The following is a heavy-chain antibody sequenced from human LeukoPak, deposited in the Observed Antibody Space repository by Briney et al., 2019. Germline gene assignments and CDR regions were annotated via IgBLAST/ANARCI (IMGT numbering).Heavy chain of an antibody. CDR2: INPNSGGT. J-gene: IGHJ3*02. V-gene: IGHV1-2*02. D-gene: IGHD3-3*01. CDR3: ARGLQGGFWSGLKVDAFDI. CDR1: GYTFTGYY. Sequence: ASVKVSCKASGYTFTGYYMHWVRQAPGQGLEWMGWINPNSGGTNYAQKFQGRVTMTRDTSISTAYMELSRLRYDDTAVYYCARGLQGGFWSGLKVDAFDIWGQGTMVTVSS.